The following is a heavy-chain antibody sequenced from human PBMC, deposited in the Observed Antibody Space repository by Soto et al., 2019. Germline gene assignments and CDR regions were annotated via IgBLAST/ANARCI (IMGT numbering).Heavy chain of an antibody. D-gene: IGHD3-3*01. CDR3: ARVGTTGITIFGVVNPTDY. V-gene: IGHV1-18*01. J-gene: IGHJ4*02. CDR2: ISAYNGNT. CDR1: GYTFTRYG. Sequence: GASVEVSCKASGYTFTRYGISWVRQAPGQGLEWMGWISAYNGNTNHAQKLQGRVTMTTDTSTSTAYMELRSLRSDDTAVYYCARVGTTGITIFGVVNPTDYWGKGTLVTVSS.